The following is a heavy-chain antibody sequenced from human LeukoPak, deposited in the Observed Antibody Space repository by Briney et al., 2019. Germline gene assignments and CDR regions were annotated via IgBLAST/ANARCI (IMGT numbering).Heavy chain of an antibody. V-gene: IGHV4-61*01. J-gene: IGHJ6*03. CDR3: ARTTEGGYSYGYFYYYYMDV. D-gene: IGHD5-18*01. CDR1: GYSISSGYY. Sequence: SETLSLTCTVSGYSISSGYYWGWIRQPPGKGLEWIGYIYYSGSTNYKSSLKSRVTISVDTSKNQFSLKLSSVTAADTAVYYCARTTEGGYSYGYFYYYYMDVWGKGTTVTISS. CDR2: IYYSGST.